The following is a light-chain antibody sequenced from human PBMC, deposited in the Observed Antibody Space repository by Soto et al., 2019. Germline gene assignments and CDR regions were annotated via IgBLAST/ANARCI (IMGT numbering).Light chain of an antibody. CDR2: DVS. V-gene: IGLV2-14*01. J-gene: IGLJ1*01. CDR3: EKSESGSTPLKV. CDR1: SSEVGGYNY. Sequence: QSVLPQPASVSGSPGQSITISCTGTSSEVGGYNYVSWYQQHPGKAPKLMVYDVSNRPSGVSNRFSGSKSGNTASLPISGLQVKDVAVYYCEKSESGSTPLKVFGTG.